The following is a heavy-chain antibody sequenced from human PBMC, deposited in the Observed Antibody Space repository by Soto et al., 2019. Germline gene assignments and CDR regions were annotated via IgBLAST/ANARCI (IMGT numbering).Heavy chain of an antibody. J-gene: IGHJ4*02. CDR1: GCTFSSYA. V-gene: IGHV1-69*13. CDR2: IIPIFGTA. Sequence: SVKVSCKASGCTFSSYAISWVRQAPGQGLEWMGGIIPIFGTANYAQKFQGRVTITADESTSTAYMELSSLRSEDTAVYYCAGRIAVAGYYYFDYWGQGTLVTVSS. D-gene: IGHD6-19*01. CDR3: AGRIAVAGYYYFDY.